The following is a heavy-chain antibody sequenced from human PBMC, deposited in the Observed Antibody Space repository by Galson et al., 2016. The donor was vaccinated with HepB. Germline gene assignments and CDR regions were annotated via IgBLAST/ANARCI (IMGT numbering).Heavy chain of an antibody. D-gene: IGHD3-16*01. CDR2: VFHSGRA. J-gene: IGHJ4*02. CDR3: ARMIIITRGLDQ. Sequence: SETLSLTCTVSGDSVASDFHYWSWIRQPPGKGLERIGYVFHSGRAAYNTSLKSRLTFAVDTSRSQVYLNLTSVTAADTAVYYCARMIIITRGLDQWGQGTQVTVS. CDR1: GDSVASDFHY. V-gene: IGHV4-61*01.